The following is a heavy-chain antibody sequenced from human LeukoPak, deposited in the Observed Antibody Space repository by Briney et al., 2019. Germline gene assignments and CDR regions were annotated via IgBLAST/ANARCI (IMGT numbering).Heavy chain of an antibody. D-gene: IGHD3-3*01. V-gene: IGHV1-69*05. J-gene: IGHJ4*02. Sequence: SVKVSCKASGGTFSSYAISWVRQAPGQGLEWMGGIIPICGTANYAQKFQGRVTITTDESTSTAYMELSSLRSEDTAVYYCARSGRFLESYYFDYWGQGTLVTVSS. CDR3: ARSGRFLESYYFDY. CDR2: IIPICGTA. CDR1: GGTFSSYA.